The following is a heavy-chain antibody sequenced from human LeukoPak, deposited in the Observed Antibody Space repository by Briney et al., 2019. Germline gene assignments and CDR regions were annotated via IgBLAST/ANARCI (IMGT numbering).Heavy chain of an antibody. J-gene: IGHJ6*04. CDR2: SRDSGDST. V-gene: IGHV3-23*01. D-gene: IGHD3-16*02. CDR3: AKGAAGSYSAWGSHRSDV. Sequence: GGSLRLSCAASGFIFSSGAMSWFRQAPGKGLQGGSSSRDSGDSTYDADAAKGRLTISRDNFRDTVYLQMNSLRAEDTAVYYCAKGAAGSYSAWGSHRSDVWGKGTTVTVSS. CDR1: GFIFSSGA.